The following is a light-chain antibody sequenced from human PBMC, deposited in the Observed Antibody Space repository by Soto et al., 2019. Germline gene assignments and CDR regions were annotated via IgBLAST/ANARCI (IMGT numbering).Light chain of an antibody. CDR2: KAS. Sequence: DIQMTQSPCTLSASVGDRVTITCRASQSISSWLAWYQQKPGRAPKLLIYKASSLESGVPSRFSGSGSGTEFTLTISSLQPDDFATYYCQQYNSYSFGGGTKVDIK. CDR3: QQYNSYS. J-gene: IGKJ4*01. V-gene: IGKV1-5*03. CDR1: QSISSW.